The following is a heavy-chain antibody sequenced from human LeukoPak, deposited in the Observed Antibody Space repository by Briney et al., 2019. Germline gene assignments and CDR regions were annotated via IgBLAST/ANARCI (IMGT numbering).Heavy chain of an antibody. CDR1: GFTFSSYW. J-gene: IGHJ4*02. CDR2: IKRDGSEK. D-gene: IGHD6-13*01. Sequence: GGSLRLSCVASGFTFSSYWMTWVRQAPGKGLEWVANIKRDGSEKYYVDSVKGRFTISRDNAKNSLYLQMNSLRAEDTAVYYCTRAGLAAAGDYWGQGTLSPSPQ. V-gene: IGHV3-7*05. CDR3: TRAGLAAAGDY.